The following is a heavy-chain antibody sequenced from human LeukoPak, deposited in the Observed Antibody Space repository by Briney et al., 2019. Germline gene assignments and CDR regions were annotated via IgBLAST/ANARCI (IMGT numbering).Heavy chain of an antibody. CDR3: AKVEPRCCSGGNFNWEGDAFDI. V-gene: IGHV4-38-2*01. D-gene: IGHD2-15*01. Sequence: SETLSLTCAVSEDSITSSFYWGWIRQPPGKGLQWIGNIYHTGSAYYNPSLKSRLTISVDTSKNHFSLRLSSVTAADTAVYYCAKVEPRCCSGGNFNWEGDAFDIWGLGTMVTVSS. J-gene: IGHJ3*02. CDR1: EDSITSSFY. CDR2: IYHTGSA.